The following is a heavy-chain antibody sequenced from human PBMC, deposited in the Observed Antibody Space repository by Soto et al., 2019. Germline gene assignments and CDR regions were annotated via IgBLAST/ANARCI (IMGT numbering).Heavy chain of an antibody. J-gene: IGHJ5*02. Sequence: KVSCKASGGTFSSYAISWVRQAPGQGLEWMGGIIPIFGTANYAQKFQGRVTITADESTSTAYMELSSLRSEDTAVYYCARAGSMWYGDLRNWFDPWGQGTLVTVSS. CDR1: GGTFSSYA. V-gene: IGHV1-69*01. CDR2: IIPIFGTA. D-gene: IGHD4-17*01. CDR3: ARAGSMWYGDLRNWFDP.